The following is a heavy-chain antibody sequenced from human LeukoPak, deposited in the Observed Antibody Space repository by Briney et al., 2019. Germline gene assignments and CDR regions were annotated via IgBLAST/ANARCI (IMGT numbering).Heavy chain of an antibody. CDR2: INPSGGSP. V-gene: IGHV1-46*01. D-gene: IGHD3-10*01. J-gene: IGHJ4*02. CDR3: AREFVGGRSGELGY. CDR1: GYTFTSYY. Sequence: ASVKVSCKASGYTFTSYYLHWVRRAPGQGLEWMGIINPSGGSPNYAQKFQGRVTMTRDTSTSTVYMELRSLRSADTALYYCAREFVGGRSGELGYWGQGTLVTFSS.